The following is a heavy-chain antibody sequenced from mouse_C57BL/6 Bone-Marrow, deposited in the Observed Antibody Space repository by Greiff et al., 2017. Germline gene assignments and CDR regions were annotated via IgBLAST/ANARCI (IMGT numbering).Heavy chain of an antibody. J-gene: IGHJ1*03. D-gene: IGHD2-10*02. CDR1: GYTFTSYW. V-gene: IGHV1-52*01. Sequence: QVQLQQPGAELVRPGSSVKLSCKASGYTFTSYWMHWVKQRPIQGLEWIGNIDPSDSGTHYNQKFKDKATLTVDKSSSTAYMQLSSLTSEDSAVYYCARFGGYGYWYFDVWGTGTTVTVSS. CDR2: IDPSDSGT. CDR3: ARFGGYGYWYFDV.